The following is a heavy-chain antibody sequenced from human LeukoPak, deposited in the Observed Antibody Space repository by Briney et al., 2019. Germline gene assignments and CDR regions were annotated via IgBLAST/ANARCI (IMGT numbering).Heavy chain of an antibody. D-gene: IGHD6-13*01. Sequence: SETLSPTCAVYGGSFSGYYWSWIRQPPGKGLEWIGEINHSGSTNYNPSLKSRVTISVDTSKNQFSLKLSSVTAADTAVYYCARGRIAAAGFNWFDPWGQGTLVTVSS. J-gene: IGHJ5*02. CDR2: INHSGST. CDR1: GGSFSGYY. V-gene: IGHV4-34*01. CDR3: ARGRIAAAGFNWFDP.